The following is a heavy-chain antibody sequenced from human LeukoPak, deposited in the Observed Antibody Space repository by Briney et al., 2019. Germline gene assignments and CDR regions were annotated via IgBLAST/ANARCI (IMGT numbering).Heavy chain of an antibody. CDR2: INYNGNT. CDR3: ARREVGTMSDY. Sequence: SSETLSLTCTVSGGSISSSSYYWGWIRQPPRQGLEWIGTINYNGNTYYTPSFKSRVTISEDTSKNQFSLKLTSVTAADTAVYYCARREVGTMSDYWGQGILVTVSS. D-gene: IGHD1-1*01. J-gene: IGHJ4*02. V-gene: IGHV4-39*01. CDR1: GGSISSSSYY.